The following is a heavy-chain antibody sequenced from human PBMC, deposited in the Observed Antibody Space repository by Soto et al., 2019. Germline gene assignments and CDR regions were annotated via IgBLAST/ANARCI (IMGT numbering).Heavy chain of an antibody. V-gene: IGHV3-30*18. Sequence: QVQVVASGGGVVQPERSLRLSCAISGFTFSDFGMHWVRQAPGKGLEWVAAISGDGSDKYYVVSVQGRFTISRDNTKNALYLQMNSLRSEDTAVYYCAKGTAVARQHFANWGQGTLVTVSS. CDR1: GFTFSDFG. J-gene: IGHJ4*02. D-gene: IGHD6-19*01. CDR3: AKGTAVARQHFAN. CDR2: ISGDGSDK.